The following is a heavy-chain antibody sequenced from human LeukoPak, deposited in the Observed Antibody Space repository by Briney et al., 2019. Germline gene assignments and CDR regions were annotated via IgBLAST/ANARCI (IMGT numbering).Heavy chain of an antibody. D-gene: IGHD3-10*01. J-gene: IGHJ4*02. Sequence: ASVKVSCKASGYTFTSYDINWVRQATGQGLEWMGWMNPNSGNTGYAQKFQGRVTITRNTSISTAYMELSSLRSEDTAVYYCARPRGITMVRGVREYYFDYWGQGTLVTVSS. CDR3: ARPRGITMVRGVREYYFDY. CDR1: GYTFTSYD. V-gene: IGHV1-8*03. CDR2: MNPNSGNT.